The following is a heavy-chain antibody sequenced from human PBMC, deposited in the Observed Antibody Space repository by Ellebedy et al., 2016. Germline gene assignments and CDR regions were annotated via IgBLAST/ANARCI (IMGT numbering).Heavy chain of an antibody. CDR2: INHSGST. J-gene: IGHJ2*01. CDR1: GGSFSGYY. V-gene: IGHV4-34*01. D-gene: IGHD3-9*01. Sequence: SETLSLTXAVYGGSFSGYYWSWICQPQGKGLEWIGEINHSGSTNYNPSLKSRVTISVDTSKNQFSLKLSSVTAADTAVYYCARRYDILTGYSYWYFDLWGRGTLVTVSS. CDR3: ARRYDILTGYSYWYFDL.